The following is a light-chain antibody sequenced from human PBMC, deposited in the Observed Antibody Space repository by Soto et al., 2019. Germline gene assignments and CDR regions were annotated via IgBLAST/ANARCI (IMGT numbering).Light chain of an antibody. CDR3: QKYNSALPFT. CDR1: QGISKY. V-gene: IGKV1-27*01. J-gene: IGKJ3*01. CDR2: AAS. Sequence: DIQMTPSPSSLSASVGDRVTITCRASQGISKYLAWYQQKPGKVPKLLIYAASTLQSGVPSRFSGSGSRTDFTLTISSLLPEDVATHYCQKYNSALPFTFGPGTKVDIK.